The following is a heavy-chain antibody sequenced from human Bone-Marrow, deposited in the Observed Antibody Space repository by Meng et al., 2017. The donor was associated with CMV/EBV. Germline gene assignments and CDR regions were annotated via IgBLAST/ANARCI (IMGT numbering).Heavy chain of an antibody. J-gene: IGHJ4*02. CDR1: GYTFSDYK. Sequence: ASVKVSCKTSGYTFSDYKMFWVRQAPGQGLEWMGWINPNTGDTYNAPKFQGRVTMTRDTSISTVYMEMSSLTYDDTAVYSCARSLFGSGSLFGYWGQGNRVTGSS. CDR2: INPNTGDT. D-gene: IGHD3-10*01. CDR3: ARSLFGSGSLFGY. V-gene: IGHV1-2*02.